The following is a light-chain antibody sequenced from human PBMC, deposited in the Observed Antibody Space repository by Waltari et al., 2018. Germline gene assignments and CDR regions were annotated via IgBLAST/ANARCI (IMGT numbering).Light chain of an antibody. CDR3: QTGGHGTGV. CDR1: SGHSSNV. CDR2: VNSDGSH. J-gene: IGLJ3*02. Sequence: QLVLTQSPSASASLGASVKLTCTLSSGHSSNVIAWLQQQPEKGPRYLMKVNSDGSHKKGDEIPGRFSGSSSGAERYLTISSRQSEDEADYYCQTGGHGTGVFGGGTKLTVL. V-gene: IGLV4-69*01.